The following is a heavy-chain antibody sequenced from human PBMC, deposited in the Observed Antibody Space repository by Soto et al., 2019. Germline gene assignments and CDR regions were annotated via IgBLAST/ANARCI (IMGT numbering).Heavy chain of an antibody. V-gene: IGHV3-48*03. Sequence: EVQLVESGGGLVQPGGSLRLSCAASGFTFSSYEIKWVRQAPGKGLEWISYISGSGTTIYYADSVKGRFTISRDNAKNSVYLQMDSLRAEDTAFYYCARDRLQRFDYWGQGVLVTVSS. CDR3: ARDRLQRFDY. D-gene: IGHD5-12*01. J-gene: IGHJ4*02. CDR1: GFTFSSYE. CDR2: ISGSGTTI.